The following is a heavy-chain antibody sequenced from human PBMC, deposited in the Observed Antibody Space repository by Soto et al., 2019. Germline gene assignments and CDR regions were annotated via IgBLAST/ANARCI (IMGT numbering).Heavy chain of an antibody. J-gene: IGHJ4*02. CDR1: GGSIRNYY. Sequence: SETLSLTCTVSGGSIRNYYWSWIRQPPGKGLEWIGYIYYSGSTNYNPSLKSRVTISVDTSKNQFSLKLNSMTAADTAVYFCSRHNYGSGSTYFDYWGQGTLVTVSS. V-gene: IGHV4-59*08. CDR2: IYYSGST. CDR3: SRHNYGSGSTYFDY. D-gene: IGHD3-10*01.